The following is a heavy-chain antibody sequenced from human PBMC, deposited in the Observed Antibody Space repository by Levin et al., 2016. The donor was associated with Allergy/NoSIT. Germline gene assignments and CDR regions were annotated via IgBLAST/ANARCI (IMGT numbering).Heavy chain of an antibody. CDR1: GFTFTTYA. Sequence: GGSLRLSCAASGFTFTTYAMNWVRQAAGKGLEWVSVIYSGGSTYYADSVKGRFTISRDNSKNTLYLQMNSLRAEDTAVYYCAKADYGDTYFDYWGQGTLVTVSS. D-gene: IGHD4-17*01. CDR3: AKADYGDTYFDY. V-gene: IGHV3-NL1*01. CDR2: IYSGGST. J-gene: IGHJ4*02.